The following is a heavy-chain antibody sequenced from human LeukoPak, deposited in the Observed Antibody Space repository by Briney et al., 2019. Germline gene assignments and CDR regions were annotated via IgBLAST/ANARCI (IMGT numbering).Heavy chain of an antibody. Sequence: GGSLRLSRAAPGFTFSSDAMSCVRQAPGKGLEWVSAISGSGGSTYYADSVKGRFTICRDNSRNTLYLQMNSLRAEDTAVYYCAKDRDGLVRFEGSAFFAFWGQGSLVTVSS. J-gene: IGHJ4*02. D-gene: IGHD3-10*01. CDR1: GFTFSSDA. CDR3: AKDRDGLVRFEGSAFFAF. CDR2: ISGSGGST. V-gene: IGHV3-23*01.